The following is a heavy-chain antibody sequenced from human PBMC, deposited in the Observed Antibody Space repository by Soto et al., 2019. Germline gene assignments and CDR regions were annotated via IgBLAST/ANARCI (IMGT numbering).Heavy chain of an antibody. CDR2: INWNGGRT. Sequence: PGGSLRLSCAASGFTFDDYGMSWVRQAPGKGLEWASGINWNGGRTGYADSVKGRFTISRDNAKNSLYLQMNSLRAEDTALYYFARDLYYAGHGEFVYWGQGTLVTVSS. V-gene: IGHV3-20*04. CDR1: GFTFDDYG. D-gene: IGHD3-10*01. J-gene: IGHJ4*02. CDR3: ARDLYYAGHGEFVY.